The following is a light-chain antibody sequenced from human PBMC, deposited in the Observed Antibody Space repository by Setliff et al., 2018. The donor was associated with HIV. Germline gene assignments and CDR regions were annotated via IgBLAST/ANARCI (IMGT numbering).Light chain of an antibody. V-gene: IGLV2-14*02. CDR1: SSDVGRYTL. Sequence: QSVLTQPASVSGSPGQSITISCPGTSSDVGRYTLVSWYQQHPGKAPKLRIYDVSNRPSGVSNRFSGSKSGNTASLTIPGLQAEDEADYYCSSYTCTYTYVFGTGTKVTVL. J-gene: IGLJ1*01. CDR3: SSYTCTYTYV. CDR2: DVS.